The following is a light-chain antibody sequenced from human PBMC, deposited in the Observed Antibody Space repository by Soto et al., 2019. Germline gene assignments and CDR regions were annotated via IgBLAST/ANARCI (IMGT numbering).Light chain of an antibody. CDR1: QSVSNNY. CDR3: QQYGSSGT. V-gene: IGKV3-20*01. J-gene: IGKJ1*01. Sequence: EMVLTQSAGTLSLSPGERATLSCRASQSVSNNYLAWYQQKPGQTPRLLIYGASNRATAIPHRFSGSGSGTDFTITISRLATEDFAVYYCQQYGSSGTFGQGTKVDIK. CDR2: GAS.